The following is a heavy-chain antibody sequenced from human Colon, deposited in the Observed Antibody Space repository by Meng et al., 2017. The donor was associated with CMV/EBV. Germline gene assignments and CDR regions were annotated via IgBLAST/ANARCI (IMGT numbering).Heavy chain of an antibody. CDR2: ISSSGSTI. J-gene: IGHJ6*02. CDR3: ARDGLTMVRGSDVYYYYYGMDV. Sequence: GESLKISCAASGFTFSDYYTSWIRQAPGKGLEWVSYISSSGSTIYYADSVKGRFTISRDNAKNSLYLQLNGLRAEDTAVYYCARDGLTMVRGSDVYYYYYGMDVWGQGTTVTVSS. D-gene: IGHD3-10*01. CDR1: GFTFSDYY. V-gene: IGHV3-11*01.